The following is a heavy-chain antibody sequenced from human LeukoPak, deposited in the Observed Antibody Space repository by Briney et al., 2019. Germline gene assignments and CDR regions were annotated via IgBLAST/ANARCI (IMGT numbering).Heavy chain of an antibody. CDR1: GFTFSSHG. V-gene: IGHV3-33*01. J-gene: IGHJ4*02. D-gene: IGHD3-10*01. Sequence: GGSLRLSCAASGFTFSSHGMHWVRQAPGKGLEWVAVIWYDGSNKYYADSVKGRFTISRDNSKNTLYLEMNSLRAEDTAVYYCARESQGTSEAYWGQGTLVTVSS. CDR3: ARESQGTSEAY. CDR2: IWYDGSNK.